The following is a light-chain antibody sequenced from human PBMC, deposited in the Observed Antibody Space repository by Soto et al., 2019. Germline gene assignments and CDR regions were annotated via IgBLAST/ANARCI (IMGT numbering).Light chain of an antibody. CDR2: EVS. J-gene: IGLJ1*01. V-gene: IGLV2-8*01. Sequence: QPVLTQPPSASGSPGQSVTISCTGTSSDVGGYNYVSWYQQHPGKAPKLMIFEVSKRPSGVPDRFSGSKSGNTASLTVSGLQAEDEADYYCSSYAGGNEVFGTGTKLTVL. CDR1: SSDVGGYNY. CDR3: SSYAGGNEV.